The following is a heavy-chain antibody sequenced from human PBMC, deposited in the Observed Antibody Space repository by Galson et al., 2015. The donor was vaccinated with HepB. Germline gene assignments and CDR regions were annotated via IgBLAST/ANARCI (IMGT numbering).Heavy chain of an antibody. Sequence: SLRLSCAASGFTFSSYGMHWVRQAPGKGLEWVAVISYDGSNKYYADSVKGRFTISRDNSKNTLYLQMNSLRAEDTAVYYCAVAAYGDYGSAFDIWGQGTMVTVSS. CDR3: AVAAYGDYGSAFDI. V-gene: IGHV3-30*03. J-gene: IGHJ3*02. CDR2: ISYDGSNK. CDR1: GFTFSSYG. D-gene: IGHD4-17*01.